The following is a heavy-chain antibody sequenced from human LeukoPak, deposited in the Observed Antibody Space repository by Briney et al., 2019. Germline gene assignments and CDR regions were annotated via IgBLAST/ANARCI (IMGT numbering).Heavy chain of an antibody. CDR3: AKDQAGA. D-gene: IGHD1-26*01. V-gene: IGHV3-48*01. Sequence: GGSLRLSCAASGFPFNSYGMNWVRQAPGKGLEWLSYISSSGRTIYYADSVKGRFTISRDNGKNSLFLQMNSLRGGDTAVYFCAKDQAGAWGQGTRVTVSS. J-gene: IGHJ5*02. CDR2: ISSSGRTI. CDR1: GFPFNSYG.